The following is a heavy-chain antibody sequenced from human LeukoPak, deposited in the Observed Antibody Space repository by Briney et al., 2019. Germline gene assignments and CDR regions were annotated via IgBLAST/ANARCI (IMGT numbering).Heavy chain of an antibody. D-gene: IGHD5-24*01. V-gene: IGHV1-18*01. CDR3: ARDRERGFDY. CDR1: GYTFNTCG. Sequence: GASVKVSCKASGYTFNTCGISWVRQAPGQGLEWMGWIGTENAYTIYAEKFQGRVTLTTDTSTTTVHMELRSLRSDDTAVYYCARDRERGFDYWGQGSLVTVSS. CDR2: IGTENAYT. J-gene: IGHJ4*02.